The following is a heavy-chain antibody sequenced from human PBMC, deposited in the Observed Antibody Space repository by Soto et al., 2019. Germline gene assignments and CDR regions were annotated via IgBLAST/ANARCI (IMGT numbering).Heavy chain of an antibody. V-gene: IGHV4-34*01. J-gene: IGHJ5*02. CDR2: INHSGST. CDR3: ARGTGSGSYEFRLNNWFDP. Sequence: SETLSLTCAVYGGSFSGYYWSWIRQPPGKGLEWIGEINHSGSTNYNPSLKSRVTISVDTSKNQFSLKLSSVTAADTAVYYCARGTGSGSYEFRLNNWFDPWGQGTLVTVSS. CDR1: GGSFSGYY. D-gene: IGHD3-10*01.